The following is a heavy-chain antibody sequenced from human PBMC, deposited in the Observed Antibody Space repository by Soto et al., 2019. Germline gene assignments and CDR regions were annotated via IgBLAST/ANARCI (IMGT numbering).Heavy chain of an antibody. J-gene: IGHJ6*02. CDR1: GYSFTSRW. CDR2: IFPGDSDT. CDR3: ARGAYCSGGSCYYYGMDV. Sequence: GESLKISCKGSGYSFTSRWIGWVRQMPGKGLEWMGIIFPGDSDTRYSPSFQGQVTISADKSISTAYLQWSSLKASDTAMYYCARGAYCSGGSCYYYGMDVWGQGTTVTVT. D-gene: IGHD2-15*01. V-gene: IGHV5-51*01.